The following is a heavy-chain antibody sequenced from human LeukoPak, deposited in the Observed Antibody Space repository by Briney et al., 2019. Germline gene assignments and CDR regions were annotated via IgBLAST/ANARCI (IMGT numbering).Heavy chain of an antibody. J-gene: IGHJ4*02. CDR3: ARASVWTMVRVVSYFDE. Sequence: GGSLRLSCAASGFTFSSYGMTWVRQAPGKGLEWVSGISGSGDNTWYADSVKGRFTISRDNSKKTLDLQMHSLRAEDTAVYYCARASVWTMVRVVSYFDEWGQGIQVTVSS. D-gene: IGHD3-10*01. V-gene: IGHV3-23*01. CDR2: ISGSGDNT. CDR1: GFTFSSYG.